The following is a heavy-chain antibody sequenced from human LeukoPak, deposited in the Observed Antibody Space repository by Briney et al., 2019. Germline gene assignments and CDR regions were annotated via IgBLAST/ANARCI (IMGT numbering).Heavy chain of an antibody. Sequence: GGSLRLSCAASGFTFSSYAMHWVRQAPGKGLEWVAVISYDGSNKYYADSVKGRFTISRDNSKNTLYLQMNSLRAEDTAVYYCANSGPKIYWGQGTLVTVSS. V-gene: IGHV3-30*04. D-gene: IGHD6-19*01. CDR1: GFTFSSYA. J-gene: IGHJ4*02. CDR2: ISYDGSNK. CDR3: ANSGPKIY.